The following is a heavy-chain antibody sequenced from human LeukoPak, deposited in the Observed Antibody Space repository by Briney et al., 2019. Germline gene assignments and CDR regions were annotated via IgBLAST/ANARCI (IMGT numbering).Heavy chain of an antibody. V-gene: IGHV3-30*02. CDR1: GFTFSSYS. J-gene: IGHJ3*02. Sequence: PGGSLRLSCAASGFTFSSYSMHWVRQAPGKGLEWVAFIRYDGSNKYYADSVKGRFTISRDNSKNTLYLQMNSLRAEDTAVYYCAKDRLAARRDDAFDIWGQGTMVTVSS. D-gene: IGHD6-6*01. CDR2: IRYDGSNK. CDR3: AKDRLAARRDDAFDI.